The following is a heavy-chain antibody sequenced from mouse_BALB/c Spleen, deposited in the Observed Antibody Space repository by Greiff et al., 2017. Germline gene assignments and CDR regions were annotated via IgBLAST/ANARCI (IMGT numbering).Heavy chain of an antibody. CDR2: IDPENGDT. V-gene: IGHV14-4*02. CDR1: GFNIKDYY. D-gene: IGHD2-3*01. CDR3: ARGGYYPFDY. Sequence: EVQLQQSGAELVRSGASVKLSCTASGFNIKDYYMHWVKQRPEQGLEWIGWIDPENGDTEYAPKFQGKATMTADTSSNTAYMELARLTSEDSAIYYCARGGYYPFDYWGQGTTLTVSS. J-gene: IGHJ2*01.